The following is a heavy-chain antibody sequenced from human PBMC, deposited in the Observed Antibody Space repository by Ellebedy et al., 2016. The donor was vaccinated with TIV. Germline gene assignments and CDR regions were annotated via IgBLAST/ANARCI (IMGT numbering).Heavy chain of an antibody. CDR1: GGTFSSYA. Sequence: ASVKVSCKASGGTFSSYAISWVRQAPGQGLEWMGGIIPIFGTANYAQKFQGRVTITADESTSTAYMELSSLKTSDTAMYYCATWYYDILSGYSGFEYWGQGTLVTVSS. CDR2: IIPIFGTA. V-gene: IGHV1-69*13. D-gene: IGHD3-9*01. J-gene: IGHJ4*02. CDR3: ATWYYDILSGYSGFEY.